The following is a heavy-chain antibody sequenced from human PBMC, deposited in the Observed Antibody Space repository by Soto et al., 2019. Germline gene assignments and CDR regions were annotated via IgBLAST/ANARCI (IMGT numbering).Heavy chain of an antibody. CDR1: GDSVSSNTAA. D-gene: IGHD6-19*01. CDR2: TYYRSNWRH. CDR3: ARGVAGSGFDL. Sequence: SETLSLTCAISGDSVSSNTAAWNWIRSSPSRGLEWLGRTYYRSNWRHDYAVSVKSRITVNPDTSKDHFSLQLNSVTPDDTAVYYCARGVAGSGFDLWGQGTLVTVSS. V-gene: IGHV6-1*01. J-gene: IGHJ4*02.